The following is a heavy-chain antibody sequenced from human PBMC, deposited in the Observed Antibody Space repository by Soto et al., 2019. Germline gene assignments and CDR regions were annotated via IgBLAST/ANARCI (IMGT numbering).Heavy chain of an antibody. Sequence: QVQLVESGGGVVQPGRSLRLSCAASGFTFSSYGMHWVRQAPGKGLEWVSVISYDGSNKYYADSVKGRFTISRDNSKNTMYLKMNSLRTEDTAVYYCAKGGSITMVRGEEFDYSVQGTLVNVSS. J-gene: IGHJ4*02. V-gene: IGHV3-30*18. D-gene: IGHD3-10*01. CDR2: ISYDGSNK. CDR3: AKGGSITMVRGEEFDY. CDR1: GFTFSSYG.